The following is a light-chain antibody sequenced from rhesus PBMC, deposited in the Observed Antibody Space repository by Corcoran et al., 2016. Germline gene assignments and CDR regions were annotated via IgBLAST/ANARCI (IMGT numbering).Light chain of an antibody. J-gene: IGKJ3*01. V-gene: IGKV4-1*01. CDR3: KQSYSSPFT. CDR2: WAS. Sequence: DIVMTQSPDSLAVSLGERVTINCKSSQSLLYSSNTQNYLAWYQQKQGKGPKLRIYWASTRESGVPNGISGSGPGTDFTLTISCLQAEDVAFYYGKQSYSSPFTFGPGTKLDIK. CDR1: QSLLYSSNTQNY.